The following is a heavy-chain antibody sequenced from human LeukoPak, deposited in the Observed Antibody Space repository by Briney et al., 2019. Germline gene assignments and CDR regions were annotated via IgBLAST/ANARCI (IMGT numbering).Heavy chain of an antibody. CDR3: ARDRGYYDSSGYYQY. V-gene: IGHV3-30-3*01. J-gene: IGHJ4*02. CDR2: ISYDGSNK. Sequence: GGSLRLSCAASGFTFSSYAMHWVRQAPGKGLEWAAVISYDGSNKYYADSVKGRFTISRDNSKNTLYLQMNSLRAEDTAVYYCARDRGYYDSSGYYQYWGQGTLVTVSS. D-gene: IGHD3-22*01. CDR1: GFTFSSYA.